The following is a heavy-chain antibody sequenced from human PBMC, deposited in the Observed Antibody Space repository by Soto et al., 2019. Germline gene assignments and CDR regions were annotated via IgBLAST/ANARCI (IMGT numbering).Heavy chain of an antibody. J-gene: IGHJ4*02. CDR1: GGSVRAPDW. V-gene: IGHV4-4*02. Sequence: SETLSRTCTLSGGSVRAPDWWNWVRQSPDKGLEWIAEVHISGHSNYNPSLRSRLTLSVDSSQTQFSLKLTSVTAADSAFYYCARIHWAQSSLDYWGRGILVTVSS. D-gene: IGHD6-19*01. CDR2: VHISGHS. CDR3: ARIHWAQSSLDY.